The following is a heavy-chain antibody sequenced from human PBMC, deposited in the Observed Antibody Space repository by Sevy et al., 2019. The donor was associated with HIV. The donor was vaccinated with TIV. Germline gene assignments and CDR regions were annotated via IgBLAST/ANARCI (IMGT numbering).Heavy chain of an antibody. CDR3: AKDINRGCDGVNCYPYYYYFYGLDV. D-gene: IGHD2-21*01. J-gene: IGHJ6*02. Sequence: GGSLRLSCAASGFPFNDHAMHWVRQVPGKGLEWVSGISWNSRNIGYADSVKGRFTISRDNARQFVNLEMNSLRPEDTALYYCAKDINRGCDGVNCYPYYYYFYGLDVWGQGTTVTVSS. CDR2: ISWNSRNI. V-gene: IGHV3-9*01. CDR1: GFPFNDHA.